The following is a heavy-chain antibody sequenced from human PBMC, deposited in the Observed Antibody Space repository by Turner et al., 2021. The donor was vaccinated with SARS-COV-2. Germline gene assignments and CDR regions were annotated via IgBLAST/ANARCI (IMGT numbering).Heavy chain of an antibody. D-gene: IGHD4-17*01. Sequence: QVQLQESGPRLVQPSEPLSLTCSVSGGSISHFYWSWIRQPAGKGLEWIGRIYSSGSTNYNPSLKSRITMSVDTSKNNFSLRLNSVTAADTAVYYCARDGDLRRNWFDPWGQGIQVTVSS. CDR1: GGSISHFY. CDR2: IYSSGST. CDR3: ARDGDLRRNWFDP. V-gene: IGHV4-4*07. J-gene: IGHJ5*02.